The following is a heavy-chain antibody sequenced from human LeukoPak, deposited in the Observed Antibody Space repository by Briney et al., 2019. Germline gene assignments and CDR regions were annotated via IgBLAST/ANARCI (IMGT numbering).Heavy chain of an antibody. Sequence: DSVKGRFTIPRDNAKNSLYLQMNSLRAEDTAVYFCARASSGDYWGQGTLVTVSS. D-gene: IGHD3-10*01. J-gene: IGHJ4*02. V-gene: IGHV3-7*01. CDR3: ARASSGDY.